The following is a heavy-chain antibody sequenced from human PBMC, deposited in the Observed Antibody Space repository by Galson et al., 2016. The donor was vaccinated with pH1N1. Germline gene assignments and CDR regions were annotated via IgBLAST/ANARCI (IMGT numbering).Heavy chain of an antibody. V-gene: IGHV3-30*03. CDR2: ISYDGNNK. CDR1: GFTFSTYG. D-gene: IGHD3-9*01. Sequence: SLRLSCAASGFTFSTYGMNWVRQAPGKGLEWVAVISYDGNNKYYVDSVKDRFTISRDNSRNTLYLQMTSLRAEDTAVYYCARDRPQMLLRYFEWLLGDAMDAGRQGTTVTVSS. J-gene: IGHJ6*02. CDR3: ARDRPQMLLRYFEWLLGDAMDA.